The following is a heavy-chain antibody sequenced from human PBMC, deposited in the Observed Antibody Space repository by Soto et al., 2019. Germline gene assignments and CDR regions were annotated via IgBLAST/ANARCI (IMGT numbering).Heavy chain of an antibody. Sequence: GGSLRLSCEASGFKFDDYMMHWVRQVPGKGLEWISLISWDGGSIEYADSIKGRFTVSRDNSKTSLHLHMHSLTSDDTAFYFCAKEGNAGSSPDSWGQGTLVTVSS. D-gene: IGHD2-15*01. J-gene: IGHJ5*01. CDR1: GFKFDDYM. V-gene: IGHV3-43*01. CDR2: ISWDGGSI. CDR3: AKEGNAGSSPDS.